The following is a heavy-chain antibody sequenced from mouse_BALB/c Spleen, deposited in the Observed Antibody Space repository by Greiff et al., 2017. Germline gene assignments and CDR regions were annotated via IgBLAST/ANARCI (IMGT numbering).Heavy chain of an antibody. V-gene: IGHV5-6-5*01. D-gene: IGHD2-14*01. Sequence: EVKVVESGGGLVKPGGSLKLSCAASGFTFSSYAMSWVRQTPEKRLEWVASISSGGSTYYPDSVKGRFTISRDNARNILYLQMSSLRSEDTAMYYCAKGGGYDGDYAMDYWGQGTSVTVSS. CDR1: GFTFSSYA. J-gene: IGHJ4*01. CDR2: ISSGGST. CDR3: AKGGGYDGDYAMDY.